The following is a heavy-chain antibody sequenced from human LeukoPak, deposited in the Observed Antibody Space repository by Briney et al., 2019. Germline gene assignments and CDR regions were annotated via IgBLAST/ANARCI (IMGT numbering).Heavy chain of an antibody. CDR3: ARDSSGYFYY. J-gene: IGHJ4*02. CDR2: IRSDGSGT. CDR1: GFSFSNFW. V-gene: IGHV3-7*01. D-gene: IGHD3-22*01. Sequence: GGSLRLSCAASGFSFSNFWMRWVRQAPGKGLEWVANIRSDGSGTDYVDSVKGRFTISRDNAKNSLYLQMNSLRAGDTAVYYCARDSSGYFYYWGQGGLVTV.